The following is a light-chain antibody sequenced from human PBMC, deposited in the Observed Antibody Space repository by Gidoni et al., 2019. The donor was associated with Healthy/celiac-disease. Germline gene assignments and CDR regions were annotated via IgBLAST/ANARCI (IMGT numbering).Light chain of an antibody. V-gene: IGLV2-11*01. CDR1: SSDVGGYNY. J-gene: IGLJ2*01. CDR3: CSYAGSYTSV. Sequence: QSALTQPRSVSGSPGQSVPISCTGTSSDVGGYNYVSWYQQHPGKAPKLMIYDVSKRPSGVPDRFSGSKSGNTASLTISGLQAEDEADYYYCSYAGSYTSVFGGGTKLTVL. CDR2: DVS.